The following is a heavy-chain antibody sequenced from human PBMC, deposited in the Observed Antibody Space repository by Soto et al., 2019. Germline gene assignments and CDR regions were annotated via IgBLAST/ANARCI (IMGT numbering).Heavy chain of an antibody. CDR2: IFYFGST. D-gene: IGHD3-9*01. CDR3: ARHSPDFDWLSQFDY. J-gene: IGHJ4*02. CDR1: GFSISSCY. V-gene: IGHV4-59*08. Sequence: SETLSLTCTVSGFSISSCYWCWIRQSPGKGLEWIGYIFYFGSTNYNPSLKSRVTLSIDTSKNQLSLKLSSGTAADTAVYYCARHSPDFDWLSQFDYWGQGTLVT.